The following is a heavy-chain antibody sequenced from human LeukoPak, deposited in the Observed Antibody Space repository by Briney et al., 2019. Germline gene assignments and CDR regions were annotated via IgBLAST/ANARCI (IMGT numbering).Heavy chain of an antibody. J-gene: IGHJ6*03. V-gene: IGHV4-39*07. Sequence: PSETLSLTCTVSSASVSSSPCFWGWIRQSPGKGLEWIGSISYSGTTYYNPSLKSRVTISVDTSKNQFSLKLSSVTAADTAVYYCARDRRFGELRYNYFYYMDVWGKGTTVTVSS. CDR2: ISYSGTT. CDR3: ARDRRFGELRYNYFYYMDV. D-gene: IGHD3-10*01. CDR1: SASVSSSPCF.